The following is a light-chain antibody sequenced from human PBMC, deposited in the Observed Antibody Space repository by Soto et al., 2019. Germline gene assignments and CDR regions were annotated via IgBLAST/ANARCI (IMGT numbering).Light chain of an antibody. CDR2: GAS. V-gene: IGKV3-20*01. CDR1: QSVDNNH. Sequence: TEAPGRLAFSPEERPPLSSXXSQSVDNNHLAWYQQRPGLPPRLLIYGASNRATGIPDRFSGSGSGTDFTLTISSLEPEDFAVYYCQQYGSSPRTVGQGARLEIK. CDR3: QQYGSSPRT. J-gene: IGKJ5*01.